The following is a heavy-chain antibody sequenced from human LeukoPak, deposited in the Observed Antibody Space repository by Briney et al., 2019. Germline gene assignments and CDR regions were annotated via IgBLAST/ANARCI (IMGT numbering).Heavy chain of an antibody. D-gene: IGHD5-18*01. CDR3: ARGIDNSGYSYGYSNWFDP. CDR2: MNPNSGNT. Sequence: ASVKVSCKASGYTFTSYDINWVRQATGQGLEWMGWMNPNSGNTGYAQKFQGRVTVTRNTSISTAYMELSSLRSEDTAVYYCARGIDNSGYSYGYSNWFDPWGQGTLVTVSS. J-gene: IGHJ5*02. CDR1: GYTFTSYD. V-gene: IGHV1-8*01.